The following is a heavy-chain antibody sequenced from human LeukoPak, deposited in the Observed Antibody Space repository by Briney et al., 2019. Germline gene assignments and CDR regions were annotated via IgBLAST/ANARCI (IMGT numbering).Heavy chain of an antibody. CDR2: IYYSGST. CDR3: ARESLLNWFDP. V-gene: IGHV4-59*01. CDR1: GGSISSYY. Sequence: SETLSLTCTVSGGSISSYYWSWLRQPPGKGLEWIGYIYYSGSTNYNPSLKSRVTISVDTSKNQFSLKLSSVTAADTAVYYCARESLLNWFDPWGQGTLVTVSS. J-gene: IGHJ5*02.